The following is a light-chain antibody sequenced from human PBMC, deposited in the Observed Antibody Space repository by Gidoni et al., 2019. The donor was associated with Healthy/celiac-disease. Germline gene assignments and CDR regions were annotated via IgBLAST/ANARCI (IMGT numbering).Light chain of an antibody. V-gene: IGKV3-15*01. Sequence: EIVMTQSPATLSVSPGESATLSCRASQSVNSNLAWYQQKPGQAPRLLIYGASTRATGIPARFSGSGSGTEFTLTISSLQSEDFAVYYCQQYNNWPPTWTFGQGTKVEIK. J-gene: IGKJ1*01. CDR1: QSVNSN. CDR2: GAS. CDR3: QQYNNWPPTWT.